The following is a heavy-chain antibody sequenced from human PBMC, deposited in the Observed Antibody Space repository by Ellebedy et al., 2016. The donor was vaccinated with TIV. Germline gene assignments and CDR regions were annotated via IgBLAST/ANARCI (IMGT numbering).Heavy chain of an antibody. CDR3: GGSTMVRGSSYYYYGMDV. CDR2: IIPIFGTA. Sequence: SVKVSXXASGGTFSSYAISWVRQAPGQGLEWMGGIIPIFGTANYAQKFQGRVTITADKSTSTAYMELSSLRSEDTAVYYCGGSTMVRGSSYYYYGMDVWGQGTTVTVSS. CDR1: GGTFSSYA. V-gene: IGHV1-69*06. J-gene: IGHJ6*02. D-gene: IGHD3-10*01.